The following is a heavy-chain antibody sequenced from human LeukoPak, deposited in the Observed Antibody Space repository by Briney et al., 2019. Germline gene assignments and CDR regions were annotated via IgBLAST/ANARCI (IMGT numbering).Heavy chain of an antibody. CDR1: GFTLSSNY. CDR2: IYSAGST. D-gene: IGHD2-2*01. V-gene: IGHV3-53*01. CDR3: ARQRTCYVDGCGMDV. J-gene: IGHJ6*02. Sequence: GGSLRLSCAASGFTLSSNYMRSVRQAPGKGLEWVSVIYSAGSTYYPDSVKGRFTISRDNSKNTLYLQMNSLRTEDTAVHYCARQRTCYVDGCGMDVWGQGTTVTVSS.